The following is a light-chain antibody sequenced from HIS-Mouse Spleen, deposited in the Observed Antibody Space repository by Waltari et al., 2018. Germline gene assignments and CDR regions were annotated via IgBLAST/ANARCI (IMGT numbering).Light chain of an antibody. CDR1: QGISSY. V-gene: IGKV1D-8*02. J-gene: IGKJ3*01. CDR3: QQYYSFPFT. Sequence: AIWMTQSPSLLSASTGDRVTISCLMSQGISSYLAWYQQKPGKAPELLIYAASTLQSGVPSRFSGSGSGTDFTLTISCLQSEDFATYYCQQYYSFPFTFGPGTKVDIK. CDR2: AAS.